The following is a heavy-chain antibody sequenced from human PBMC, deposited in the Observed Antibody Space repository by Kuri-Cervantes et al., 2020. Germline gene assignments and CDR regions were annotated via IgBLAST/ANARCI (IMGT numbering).Heavy chain of an antibody. D-gene: IGHD4-17*01. V-gene: IGHV3-74*01. CDR3: ARDVSDGDFNYYYYYMDV. Sequence: GGSLRLSCAASGFTFSSYGMHWVRQAPGKGLVWVSRINSGGSSTSYADSVKGRFTISRDNAKNSLYLQMKSLRAEDTAVYYCARDVSDGDFNYYYYYMDVWGKGTTVTVSS. CDR2: INSGGSST. CDR1: GFTFSSYG. J-gene: IGHJ6*03.